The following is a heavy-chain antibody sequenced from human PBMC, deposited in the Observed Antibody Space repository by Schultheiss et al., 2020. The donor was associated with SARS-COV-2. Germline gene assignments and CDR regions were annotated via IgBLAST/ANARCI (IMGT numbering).Heavy chain of an antibody. J-gene: IGHJ5*02. Sequence: GGSLRLSCAASGFTFSSYSMNWVRQATGKGLEWVSAIGTAGDTYYPGSVKGRFTISRENAKNSLYLQMNSLRAGDTAVYYCARGDGDYGGFFWFDPWGQGTLVTVSS. CDR2: IGTAGDT. D-gene: IGHD4-17*01. CDR3: ARGDGDYGGFFWFDP. V-gene: IGHV3-13*01. CDR1: GFTFSSYS.